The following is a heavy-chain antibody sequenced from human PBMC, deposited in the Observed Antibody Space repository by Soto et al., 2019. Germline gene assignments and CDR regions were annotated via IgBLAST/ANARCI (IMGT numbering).Heavy chain of an antibody. CDR1: GFTFSSYS. V-gene: IGHV3-21*01. CDR2: ISSSSSYI. Sequence: EVQLVESGGGLVNPGGSLRLSCAASGFTFSSYSMNWVRQAPGKGLEWVSSISSSSSYIYYADSVKGRFTISRDNAKNSLYLQMNSLRAEDTAVYYCARDPFESYYFDYWGQGTLVTVSS. CDR3: ARDPFESYYFDY. J-gene: IGHJ4*02. D-gene: IGHD1-26*01.